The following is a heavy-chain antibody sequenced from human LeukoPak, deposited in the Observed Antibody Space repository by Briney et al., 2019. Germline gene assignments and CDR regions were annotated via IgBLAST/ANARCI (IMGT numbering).Heavy chain of an antibody. V-gene: IGHV3-20*04. CDR2: INWNGGST. D-gene: IGHD3-9*01. CDR3: ARQRGDILTGYYMPRGFDY. J-gene: IGHJ4*02. Sequence: PGGSLRLSCAASGFTFDDYGMSWVRQAPGKGLEWVSGINWNGGSTGYADSVKGRFTISRDNAKNSLYLQMNSLRAEDTAVYYCARQRGDILTGYYMPRGFDYWGQGTLVTVSS. CDR1: GFTFDDYG.